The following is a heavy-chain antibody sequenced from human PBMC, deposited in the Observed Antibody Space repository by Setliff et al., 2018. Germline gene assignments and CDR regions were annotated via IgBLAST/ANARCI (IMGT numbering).Heavy chain of an antibody. CDR1: GYMFRSYG. Sequence: ASVKVSCKASGYMFRSYGINWMRQAPGQGLEWLGWIGVYSGNTYTAQRFQGRVTMTTDTSTNMAYLELRGLRSDDTAVYYCLRLVRYCSRTSCQRTSGDEVWGQGTRVTGSS. J-gene: IGHJ4*02. V-gene: IGHV1-18*04. CDR2: IGVYSGNT. CDR3: LRLVRYCSRTSCQRTSGDEV. D-gene: IGHD2-8*01.